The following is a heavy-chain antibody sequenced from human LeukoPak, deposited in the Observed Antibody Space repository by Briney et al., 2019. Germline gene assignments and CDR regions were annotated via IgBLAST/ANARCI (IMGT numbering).Heavy chain of an antibody. CDR3: ARDSSSSGDAFDI. Sequence: PGGSLRLSCAASGFTFSSYGMHWVRQAPGKGLEWVAVISYDGSNKYYADSVKGRFTISRDNSKNTLYLQMNSLRAEDTAVYYCARDSSSSGDAFDIWGQGTMVTVSS. CDR1: GFTFSSYG. V-gene: IGHV3-30*19. CDR2: ISYDGSNK. D-gene: IGHD6-6*01. J-gene: IGHJ3*02.